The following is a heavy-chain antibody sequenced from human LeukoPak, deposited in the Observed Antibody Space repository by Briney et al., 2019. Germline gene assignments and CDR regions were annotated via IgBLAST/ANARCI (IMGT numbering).Heavy chain of an antibody. CDR1: GYSFVTSD. CDR2: MNPLSGNT. D-gene: IGHD6-19*01. J-gene: IGHJ4*02. V-gene: IGHV1-8*02. CDR3: VRSLAVDGTRAY. Sequence: ASVKVSCKASGYSFVTSDINWVRQAAGQELEWMGWMNPLSGNTGYAQKFQGRVTMTRNTSTGTAYMELSSLRSEDTAVYYCVRSLAVDGTRAYWGQGTPVIVSS.